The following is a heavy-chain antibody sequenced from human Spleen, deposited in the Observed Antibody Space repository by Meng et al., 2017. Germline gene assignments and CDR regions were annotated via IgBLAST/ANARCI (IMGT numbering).Heavy chain of an antibody. Sequence: ASVKVSCKASGYTFIGSYMHWVRQAPGQGLEWMGIINPSGGSTSYAQKFQGRVTMTRDTSTSTVYMELSSLRSEDTAVYYCARDRRSGSNYGGIDYWGQGTPVTSPQ. CDR1: GYTFIGSY. V-gene: IGHV1-46*01. J-gene: IGHJ4*02. CDR2: INPSGGST. D-gene: IGHD3-10*01. CDR3: ARDRRSGSNYGGIDY.